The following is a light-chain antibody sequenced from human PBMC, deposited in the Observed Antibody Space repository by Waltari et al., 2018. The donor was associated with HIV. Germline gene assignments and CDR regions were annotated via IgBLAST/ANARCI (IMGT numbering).Light chain of an antibody. CDR1: QTINKY. CDR2: TAS. CDR3: QQYNTYPRT. Sequence: DIQMTQSPSTLSASVGDRVTLTCRASQTINKYLAWYQQKPGKAPNLLIYTASSLESGVPSRFSGSGSGTDFTLTISSLQPDDFATYYCQQYNTYPRTFGQGTKVEIK. J-gene: IGKJ1*01. V-gene: IGKV1-5*03.